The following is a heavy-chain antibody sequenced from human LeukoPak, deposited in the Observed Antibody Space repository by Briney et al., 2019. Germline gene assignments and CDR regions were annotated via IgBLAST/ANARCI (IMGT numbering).Heavy chain of an antibody. D-gene: IGHD6-6*01. J-gene: IGHJ4*02. CDR3: ARDLGIAARPVFDQ. CDR2: FRESGGAT. V-gene: IGHV3-23*01. CDR1: GFTFSNYA. Sequence: PGGSLRLSCAASGFTFSNYAMNWVRQAPGKGLEWVSSFRESGGATYYADSVQGRFTISRDDSENTLYLQMDSLRAEDTAVYYCARDLGIAARPVFDQWGQGTLSPSPQ.